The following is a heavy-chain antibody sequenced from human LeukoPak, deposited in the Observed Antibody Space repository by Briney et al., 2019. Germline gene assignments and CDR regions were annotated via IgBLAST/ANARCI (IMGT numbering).Heavy chain of an antibody. V-gene: IGHV4-39*01. J-gene: IGHJ4*02. CDR1: GGSIKNYY. D-gene: IGHD3-22*01. CDR3: ARSDYSYDSSGYYYYFDH. Sequence: TPSETLSLTCSVSGGSIKNYYWGWIRQPPGKGLEWIGNIHYTGSSYYNPSLRSRVTQSVDTSKNQFALKLSSVTAADTAVYYCARSDYSYDSSGYYYYFDHWGQGTLVAVSS. CDR2: IHYTGSS.